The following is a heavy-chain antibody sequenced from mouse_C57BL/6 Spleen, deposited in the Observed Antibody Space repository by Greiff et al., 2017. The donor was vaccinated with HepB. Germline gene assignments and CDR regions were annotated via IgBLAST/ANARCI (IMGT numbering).Heavy chain of an antibody. J-gene: IGHJ1*03. V-gene: IGHV1-62-2*01. D-gene: IGHD2-1*01. Sequence: QVQLQQSGAELVKPGASVKLSCKASGYTFTEYTIHWVKQRSGQGLEWIGWFYPGSGSIKYNEKFKDKATLTADKSSCTVYMELSRLTSEDSAVYFCARHEDYYGNPYWYFDVWGTGTTVTVSS. CDR1: GYTFTEYT. CDR2: FYPGSGSI. CDR3: ARHEDYYGNPYWYFDV.